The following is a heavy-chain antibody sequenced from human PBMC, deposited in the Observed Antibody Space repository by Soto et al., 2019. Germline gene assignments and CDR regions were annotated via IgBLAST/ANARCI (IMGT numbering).Heavy chain of an antibody. CDR3: ARGVTMVRGVIHTPYFDY. CDR2: IYYSGST. V-gene: IGHV4-31*03. D-gene: IGHD3-10*01. Sequence: QVQLHETGPGLVKPSQTLSLTCTFSGGSISSGGYCWSWIRQHPGKGLEWIGYIYYSGSTYYNPSLESRFNISVDTSKNQFSLKLSSVTASDTAVYYCARGVTMVRGVIHTPYFDYWGQGTLVTVSS. CDR1: GGSISSGGYC. J-gene: IGHJ4*02.